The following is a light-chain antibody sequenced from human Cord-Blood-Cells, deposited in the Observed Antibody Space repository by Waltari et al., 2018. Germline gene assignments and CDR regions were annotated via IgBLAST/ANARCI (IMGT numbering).Light chain of an antibody. J-gene: IGKJ4*01. Sequence: IQLTLPPSSLSASVGDRVPITCRASQSISSYLNWYQQKPGKAPKLLIYAASSLQSGVPSRFSGSGSGTDFTLTISSLQPEDFATYYCQQSYSTPPVTFGGGTKVEIK. CDR1: QSISSY. V-gene: IGKV1-39*01. CDR3: QQSYSTPPVT. CDR2: AAS.